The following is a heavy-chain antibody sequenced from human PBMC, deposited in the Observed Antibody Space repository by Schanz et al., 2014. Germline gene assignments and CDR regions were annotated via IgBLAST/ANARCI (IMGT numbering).Heavy chain of an antibody. Sequence: QILLVQPGPEVKKPGASVTVSCKASGYDFHIYAYSWVRQAPGQGLEWMGMINPSGGSTTYAQKFQDKVTITADTSTTTAYMELSGLRSDDTAVYYCARAKRFGDMDVWGQGTTVTVSS. V-gene: IGHV1-18*01. D-gene: IGHD3-10*01. CDR3: ARAKRFGDMDV. CDR1: GYDFHIYA. J-gene: IGHJ6*02. CDR2: INPSGGST.